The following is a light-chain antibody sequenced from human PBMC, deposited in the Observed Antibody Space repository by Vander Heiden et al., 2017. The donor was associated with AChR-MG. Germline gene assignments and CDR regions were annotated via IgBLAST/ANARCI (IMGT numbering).Light chain of an antibody. Sequence: NFVLTHPHSVSESPAKTVTISCTRSGGSTASHYVQWYQQRPGSAPTTVILVDNHRPSGVPDRFSCSIDSSSNSASLIISGAKAEDEADYYCQSYDKTNHLVVGGGTKLTVL. CDR3: QSYDKTNHLV. V-gene: IGLV6-57*03. CDR2: VDN. J-gene: IGLJ2*01. CDR1: GGSTASHY.